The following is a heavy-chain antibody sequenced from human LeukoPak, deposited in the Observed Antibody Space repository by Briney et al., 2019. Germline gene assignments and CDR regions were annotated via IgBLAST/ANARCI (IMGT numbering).Heavy chain of an antibody. V-gene: IGHV4-34*01. CDR3: ARGLSVYSSG. Sequence: SETLSLTCAVYGGSFSGYYWSWIRQPPGKGLEWIGEINHSGSTNYNPSLKSRVTISVDTSKNQFSLKLSSVTAADTAVYYCARGLSVYSSGWGQGTLVTVSS. CDR1: GGSFSGYY. D-gene: IGHD6-19*01. CDR2: INHSGST. J-gene: IGHJ4*02.